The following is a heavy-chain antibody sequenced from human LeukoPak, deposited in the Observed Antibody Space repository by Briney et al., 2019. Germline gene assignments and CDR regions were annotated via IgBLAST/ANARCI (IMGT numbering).Heavy chain of an antibody. J-gene: IGHJ4*02. CDR1: GGSISSYYW. D-gene: IGHD3-10*01. Sequence: PSETLSLTCTVSGGSISSYYWMHWVRQAPGKGLVWVSRINSDGSSTTYADSVKGRFTISRDNAKNTLYLQMNSLRAEDTAVYYCARDGSMVRGVKFDYWGQGTLVTVSS. V-gene: IGHV3-74*01. CDR3: ARDGSMVRGVKFDY. CDR2: INSDGSST.